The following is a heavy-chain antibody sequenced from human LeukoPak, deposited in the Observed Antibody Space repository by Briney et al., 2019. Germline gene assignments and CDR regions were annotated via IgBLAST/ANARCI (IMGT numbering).Heavy chain of an antibody. V-gene: IGHV4-4*07. Sequence: SETLSLTCTVSGGSISSYYWNWIRQPAGKGLEWIGRIYSSGSTNYSPSLKSRVTMSLDTSKNQFFLKLNSVTAADTALYYCAREPIYGSGSYYNERGFYFDYWGQGTLVTVSS. CDR3: AREPIYGSGSYYNERGFYFDY. D-gene: IGHD3-10*01. CDR1: GGSISSYY. J-gene: IGHJ4*02. CDR2: IYSSGST.